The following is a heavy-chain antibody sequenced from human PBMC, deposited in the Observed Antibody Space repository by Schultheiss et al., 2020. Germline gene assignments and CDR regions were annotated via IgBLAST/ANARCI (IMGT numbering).Heavy chain of an antibody. V-gene: IGHV4-38-2*01. CDR2: INHSGNT. CDR1: SYSISSGYY. J-gene: IGHJ4*02. CDR3: ARGGLGAGAPRY. Sequence: SETLSLTCAVSSYSISSGYYWGWIRQPPGKGLEWIGEINHSGNTNYNPSLKSRVTISVDTSKNQFSLKLSSVTAADTAVYYCARGGLGAGAPRYWGQGTLVTVSS. D-gene: IGHD4/OR15-4a*01.